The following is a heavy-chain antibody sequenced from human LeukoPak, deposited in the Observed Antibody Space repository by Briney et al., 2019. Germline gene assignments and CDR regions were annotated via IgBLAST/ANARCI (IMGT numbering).Heavy chain of an antibody. CDR3: GRVRDLAIDY. J-gene: IGHJ4*02. V-gene: IGHV3-33*08. CDR1: GFTVSSNY. Sequence: GGSLRLSCAASGFTVSSNYMSWVRQAPGKGLEWVAVIWYDGSNQYYADSVKGRFTISRDISKNTLYLQMNSLRAEDTAVYYCGRVRDLAIDYWGQGTLVTVSS. CDR2: IWYDGSNQ.